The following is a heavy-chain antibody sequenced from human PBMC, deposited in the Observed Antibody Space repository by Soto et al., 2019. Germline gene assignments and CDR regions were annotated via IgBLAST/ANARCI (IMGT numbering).Heavy chain of an antibody. Sequence: PSGTLSLTCAVYGGSFSGYDWSWIRQPPGKGLEWIGEINHSGSTNYNPSLKSRVTISVDTSKNQFSLKLSSVTAADTAVYYCARGRGICITMIVVGYFDYWGQGTLVTVS. D-gene: IGHD3-22*01. V-gene: IGHV4-34*01. CDR2: INHSGST. CDR1: GGSFSGYD. CDR3: ARGRGICITMIVVGYFDY. J-gene: IGHJ4*02.